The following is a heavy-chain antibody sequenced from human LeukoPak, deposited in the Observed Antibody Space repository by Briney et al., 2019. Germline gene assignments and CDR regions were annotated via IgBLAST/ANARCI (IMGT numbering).Heavy chain of an antibody. CDR1: GYTFTSYD. J-gene: IGHJ3*02. D-gene: IGHD2-8*01. Sequence: EASVKVSCKASGYTFTSYDINWVRQATGQGLEWMGWMSPNSGNTGYAQKFQGRVTMTRNTSISTAYMELSSLRSEDTAVYYCARSAVRMDAFDIWGQGTMVTVSS. V-gene: IGHV1-8*01. CDR2: MSPNSGNT. CDR3: ARSAVRMDAFDI.